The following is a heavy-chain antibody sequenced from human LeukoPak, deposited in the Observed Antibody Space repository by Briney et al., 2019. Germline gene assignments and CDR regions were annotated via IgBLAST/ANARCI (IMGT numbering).Heavy chain of an antibody. V-gene: IGHV1-69*13. CDR3: AAGDSSGYYPIYPPDY. Sequence: SVKVSCKASGGTFSSYAISWVRQAPGQGLEWMGGIIPIFGTANYAQKFQGRVTITADESTSTAYMELSSLRSEDTAVYYCAAGDSSGYYPIYPPDYWGQGTLVTVSS. CDR2: IIPIFGTA. J-gene: IGHJ4*02. CDR1: GGTFSSYA. D-gene: IGHD3-22*01.